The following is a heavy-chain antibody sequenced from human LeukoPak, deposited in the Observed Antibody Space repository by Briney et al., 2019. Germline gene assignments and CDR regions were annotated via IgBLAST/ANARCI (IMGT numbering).Heavy chain of an antibody. Sequence: PGGSLRLSCAASGFTFSSYAMSWVRQAPAKGLEWVSAISGSGGSTYYADSVKGRFTISRDNSKNTLYLQMNSLRAEDTAVYYCAKDSVRVVPAAYFDYWGQGTLVTVSS. J-gene: IGHJ4*02. CDR1: GFTFSSYA. CDR2: ISGSGGST. CDR3: AKDSVRVVPAAYFDY. D-gene: IGHD2-2*01. V-gene: IGHV3-23*01.